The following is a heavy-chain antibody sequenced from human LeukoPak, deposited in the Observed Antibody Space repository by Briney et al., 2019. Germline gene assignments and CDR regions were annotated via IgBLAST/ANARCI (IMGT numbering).Heavy chain of an antibody. Sequence: GGSLRLSCAASGLTVRNNYMSWVRQAPGKGLEWVSVIYSGGSTYYADSVKGRFTISRDNSKNTLYLQMNSLRAEDTAVYYCARLVAGRWFDPWGQGTLVTVSS. J-gene: IGHJ5*02. CDR3: ARLVAGRWFDP. V-gene: IGHV3-53*01. CDR2: IYSGGST. D-gene: IGHD5-12*01. CDR1: GLTVRNNY.